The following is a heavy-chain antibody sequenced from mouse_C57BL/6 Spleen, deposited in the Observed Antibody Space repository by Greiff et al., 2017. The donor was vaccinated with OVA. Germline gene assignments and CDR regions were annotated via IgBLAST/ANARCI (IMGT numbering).Heavy chain of an antibody. D-gene: IGHD1-1*01. J-gene: IGHJ2*01. CDR2: INPNYGTT. CDR1: GYSFTDYN. CDR3: AREDYYGSPYYFDY. V-gene: IGHV1-39*01. Sequence: EVQLQESGPELVKPGASVKISCKASGYSFTDYNMNWVKQSNGKSLEWIGVINPNYGTTSYNQKFKGKATLTVDQSSSTAYMQLNSLTSEDSAVDYCAREDYYGSPYYFDYWGQGTTRTVSS.